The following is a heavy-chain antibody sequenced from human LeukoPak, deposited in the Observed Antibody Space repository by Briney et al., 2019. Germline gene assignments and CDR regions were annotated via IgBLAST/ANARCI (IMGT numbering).Heavy chain of an antibody. CDR1: GGSISSGDYY. CDR2: IYYSGST. Sequence: PSETLSLTCTVSGGSISSGDYYWSWIRQPPGKGLEWIGYIYYSGSTYYNPSLKSRVTISVDTSKNQFSLKLSSVTAADTAVYYCARDSGDYSNRYYYYYGMDVWGQGTTVTVSS. V-gene: IGHV4-30-4*02. D-gene: IGHD4-11*01. CDR3: ARDSGDYSNRYYYYYGMDV. J-gene: IGHJ6*02.